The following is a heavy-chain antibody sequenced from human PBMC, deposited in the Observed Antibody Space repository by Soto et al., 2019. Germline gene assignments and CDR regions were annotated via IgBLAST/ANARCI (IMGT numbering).Heavy chain of an antibody. V-gene: IGHV4-59*08. Sequence: QVQLQESGPGLVKPSETLSLTCTVSGGSISSYYWSWIRQPSGKGLEWIGYIYYSGSTNYNPSLKSRVTISVDTSKNQSSLKLSSVTAADTAVYYCARHRYYYGSDYWGQGTLVTVSS. CDR2: IYYSGST. J-gene: IGHJ4*02. CDR1: GGSISSYY. CDR3: ARHRYYYGSDY. D-gene: IGHD3-10*01.